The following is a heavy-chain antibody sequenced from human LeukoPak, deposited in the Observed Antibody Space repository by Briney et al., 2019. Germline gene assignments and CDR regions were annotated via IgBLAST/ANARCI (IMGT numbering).Heavy chain of an antibody. CDR1: GYTLTESS. J-gene: IGHJ4*02. D-gene: IGHD2-2*01. CDR2: FDPEDGET. Sequence: VASVKVSCKVSGYTLTESSMHWVRQAPGKGLEWMGGFDPEDGETIYAQKFQGRVTMTEDTSTDTAYMELSSLRSEDTAVYYCATRVACSSTSCYSFDYWGQGTLVTVSS. V-gene: IGHV1-24*01. CDR3: ATRVACSSTSCYSFDY.